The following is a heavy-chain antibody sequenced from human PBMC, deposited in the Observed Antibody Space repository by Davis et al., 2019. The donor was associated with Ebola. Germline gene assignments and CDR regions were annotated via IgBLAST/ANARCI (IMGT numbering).Heavy chain of an antibody. CDR1: GFTFSSHV. V-gene: IGHV3-30*02. J-gene: IGHJ4*02. CDR2: IRYDGSNK. Sequence: GESLKISCAASGFTFSSHVLHWVRQAPGKGLEWVAFIRYDGSNKYYADSVKGRFTISRDNSKNTLYLQMNSLRAEDTGVYYCAKEDSDFWSGYYVDYWGQGTLVTVSS. CDR3: AKEDSDFWSGYYVDY. D-gene: IGHD3-3*01.